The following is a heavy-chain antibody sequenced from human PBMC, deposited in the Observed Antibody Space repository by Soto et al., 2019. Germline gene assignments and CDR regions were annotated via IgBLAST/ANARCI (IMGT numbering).Heavy chain of an antibody. Sequence: ASVEVSCKAFGYTFTGYYIHWVRQAPGQGLEWMAYIDPNSGATKYAQKFQGLVTLTRDTSIRTAYMELTSLRSDDTAVYYCARGGGTIFAPLPWGQGTLVTVSS. J-gene: IGHJ5*02. CDR3: ARGGGTIFAPLP. CDR2: IDPNSGAT. CDR1: GYTFTGYY. V-gene: IGHV1-2*04. D-gene: IGHD1-1*01.